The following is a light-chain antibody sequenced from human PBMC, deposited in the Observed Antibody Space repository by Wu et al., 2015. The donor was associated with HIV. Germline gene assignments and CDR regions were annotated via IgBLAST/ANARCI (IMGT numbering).Light chain of an antibody. CDR1: QSISNNY. V-gene: IGKV3-20*01. Sequence: EIVLTQSPGTLSLSPGERATLSCRASQSISNNYLAWYQQKPGQAPRVLIYGASSRATGIPDRFSGGGSGTDFTLTINNLQSEDFVIYYCQQYSNWPPITFGQGTRLEI. CDR3: QQYSNWPPIT. J-gene: IGKJ5*01. CDR2: GAS.